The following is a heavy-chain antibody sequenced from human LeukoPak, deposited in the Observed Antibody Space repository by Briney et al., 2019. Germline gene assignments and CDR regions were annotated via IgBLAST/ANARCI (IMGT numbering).Heavy chain of an antibody. J-gene: IGHJ4*02. V-gene: IGHV4-4*07. CDR3: ARVQRGYSYGSLGSSKLYYFDY. CDR2: IYTSGST. D-gene: IGHD5-18*01. CDR1: GGSISSYY. Sequence: SETLSLTCTVSGGSISSYYWSWIRQPAGKGLEWIGRIYTSGSTNYNPSLKSRVTMSVDTSKNQFSLKLSSVTAADTAVYYCARVQRGYSYGSLGSSKLYYFDYWGQGTLVTASS.